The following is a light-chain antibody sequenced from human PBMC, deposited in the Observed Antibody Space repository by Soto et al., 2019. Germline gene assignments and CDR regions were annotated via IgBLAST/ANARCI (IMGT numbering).Light chain of an antibody. V-gene: IGKV3-20*01. CDR3: QQYGSSPR. CDR2: GAS. CDR1: QSVTSNY. Sequence: EIVLTQSPGTLSLSPGERATLSCRASQSVTSNYLAWYQQKPGQAPRLLIYGASSRATGIPDRFSGSGSGTDFTLSISRLETEDCDVYYCQQYGSSPRFGQGTKVDIK. J-gene: IGKJ1*01.